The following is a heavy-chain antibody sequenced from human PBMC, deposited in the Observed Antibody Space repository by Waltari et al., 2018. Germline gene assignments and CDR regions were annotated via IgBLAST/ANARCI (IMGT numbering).Heavy chain of an antibody. D-gene: IGHD6-6*01. CDR3: EVSSSSFGNY. CDR1: GLPFSTYA. V-gene: IGHV3-23*01. CDR2: ISGSGDSV. Sequence: EVKLLQSGGDLVQPGGSLRLSCAAYGLPFSTYAMDWVRQAPGEGLEWVSSISGSGDSVDSADSVKGRFTTSRDNSKNIMYLQMNSLRVEDTALYYCEVSSSSFGNYWGQGALVTVSS. J-gene: IGHJ4*02.